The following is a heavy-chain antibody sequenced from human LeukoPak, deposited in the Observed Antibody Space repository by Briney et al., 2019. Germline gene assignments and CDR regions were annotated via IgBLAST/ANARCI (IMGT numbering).Heavy chain of an antibody. D-gene: IGHD3-3*01. CDR2: INYTENT. J-gene: IGHJ4*02. V-gene: IGHV4-59*01. Sequence: SETLSLTCSLSGVSINSYFWSWIRQPPGKGLEWIGYINYTENTNFNPSLKNRVTMSIDTSTKKFSLSLTSVTASDTAVYYCARGRRTVFGVVIPHFDYWGRGTLVTVSS. CDR1: GVSINSYF. CDR3: ARGRRTVFGVVIPHFDY.